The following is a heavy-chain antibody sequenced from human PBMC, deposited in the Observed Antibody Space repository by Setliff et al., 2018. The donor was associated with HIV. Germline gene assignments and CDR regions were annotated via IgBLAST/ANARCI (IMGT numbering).Heavy chain of an antibody. V-gene: IGHV1-69*10. CDR2: IIPILGIA. J-gene: IGHJ6*02. CDR3: ARLGLEWLLLSTYYYYGMDV. CDR1: GGTFSSYA. D-gene: IGHD3-3*01. Sequence: SVKVSCKASGGTFSSYAISWVRQAPGQGLEWMGGIIPILGIANYAQKFQGRVTITADKSTSTAYMELSSLRSEDTAVYYCARLGLEWLLLSTYYYYGMDVWGQGTTVTVSS.